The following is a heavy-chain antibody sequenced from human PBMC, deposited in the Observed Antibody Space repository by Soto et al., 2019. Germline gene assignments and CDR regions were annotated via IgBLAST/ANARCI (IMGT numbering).Heavy chain of an antibody. Sequence: GESLKISCKGSGYSFTSYWIGWVRQMPGKGLEWMEIIYPGDSDTRYSPSFQGQVTISADKSISTAYMHWSSLKASYTHMYNCAKHNMKLELHYYGMDVWGQGTMVTVSS. V-gene: IGHV5-51*01. J-gene: IGHJ6*02. CDR3: AKHNMKLELHYYGMDV. CDR1: GYSFTSYW. D-gene: IGHD1-7*01. CDR2: IYPGDSDT.